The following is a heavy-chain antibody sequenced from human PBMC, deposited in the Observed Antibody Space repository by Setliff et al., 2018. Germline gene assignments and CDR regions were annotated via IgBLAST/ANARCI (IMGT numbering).Heavy chain of an antibody. CDR1: GGSIRGSSYF. CDR3: ARMGTDYIMTRVNSYQYYFYIDV. CDR2: INDSGST. Sequence: PSETLSLTCTVSGGSIRGSSYFWGWIRQPPGEGLEWIGNINDSGSTYYNPSLKSRVTISVDRSKNQVFLRMTSVTAADTSFYYCARMGTDYIMTRVNSYQYYFYIDVWGKGTTVTVSS. J-gene: IGHJ6*03. V-gene: IGHV4-39*01. D-gene: IGHD5-18*01.